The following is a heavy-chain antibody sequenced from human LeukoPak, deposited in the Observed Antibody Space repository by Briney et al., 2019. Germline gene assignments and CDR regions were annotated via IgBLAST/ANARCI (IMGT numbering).Heavy chain of an antibody. V-gene: IGHV3-7*04. Sequence: GGSLRLSCVASGFTFSTYAMGWVRQVPGKGLEWVANIKQDGSEKYYVDSVKGRFTISRDNAKNSLYLQMNSLRAEDTAVYYCARGGIGIGGYYYMDVWGKGTTVTVSS. CDR3: ARGGIGIGGYYYMDV. J-gene: IGHJ6*03. D-gene: IGHD3-16*01. CDR2: IKQDGSEK. CDR1: GFTFSTYA.